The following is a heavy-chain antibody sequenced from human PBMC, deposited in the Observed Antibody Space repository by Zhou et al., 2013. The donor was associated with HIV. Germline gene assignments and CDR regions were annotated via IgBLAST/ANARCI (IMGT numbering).Heavy chain of an antibody. CDR3: SIDRSLEXRLENGFAI. V-gene: IGHV1-24*01. CDR2: FDPEDLET. CDR1: GYPLIDLS. J-gene: IGHJ3*02. D-gene: IGHD3-16*01. Sequence: QVQLLQSGAEVKEPGASAKVSCKVSGYPLIDLSLHWVRLSPGNGLEWMGRFDPEDLETVYAQRFEDRVSMTGDASADTAYLELRSLRSDDTAVYYCSIDRSLEXRLENGFAIWGQGTLVSVS.